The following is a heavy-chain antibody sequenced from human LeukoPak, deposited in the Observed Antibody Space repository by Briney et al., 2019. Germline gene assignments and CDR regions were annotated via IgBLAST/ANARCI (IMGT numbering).Heavy chain of an antibody. V-gene: IGHV3-33*01. CDR1: GFTFSSYS. CDR2: IWYDGSNK. CDR3: ARDQLHSSGGGLDY. D-gene: IGHD6-25*01. J-gene: IGHJ4*02. Sequence: PGRSLRLSCAASGFTFSSYSMHWVRQAPGKGLEWVAVIWYDGSNKYYADSVKGRFIISRDNSKNTLYLQMNSLRAEDTAVYYCARDQLHSSGGGLDYWGQGTLVTVSS.